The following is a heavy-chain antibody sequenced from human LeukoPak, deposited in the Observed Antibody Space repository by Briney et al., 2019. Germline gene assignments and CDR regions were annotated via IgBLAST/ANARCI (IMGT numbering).Heavy chain of an antibody. CDR3: ATSSQIFGVVIPPDY. J-gene: IGHJ4*02. CDR2: VDPEDGET. V-gene: IGHV1-69-2*01. D-gene: IGHD3-3*01. CDR1: GYTFTDYY. Sequence: ATVKLSCKVSGYTFTDYYMHWVQQAPGKGLEWMGLVDPEDGETIYAEKFQGRVTITADTSTDTAYMELSSLRSEDTAVYYCATSSQIFGVVIPPDYWGQGTLVTVSS.